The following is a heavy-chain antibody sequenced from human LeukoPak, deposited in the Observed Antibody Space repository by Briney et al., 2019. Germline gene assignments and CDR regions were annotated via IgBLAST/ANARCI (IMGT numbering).Heavy chain of an antibody. D-gene: IGHD1-26*01. CDR2: ISSSSSYI. J-gene: IGHJ4*02. CDR1: GFTFSSYA. CDR3: ARDGDSGSYSDY. V-gene: IGHV3-21*01. Sequence: PGGSLRLSCAASGFTFSSYAMSWVRQAPGKGLEWVSSISSSSSYIYYADSVKGRFTISRDNAKNSLYLQMNSLRAEDTAVYYCARDGDSGSYSDYWGQGTLVTVSS.